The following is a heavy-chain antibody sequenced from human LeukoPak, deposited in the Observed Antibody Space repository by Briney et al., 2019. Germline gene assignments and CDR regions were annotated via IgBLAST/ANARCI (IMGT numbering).Heavy chain of an antibody. V-gene: IGHV1-8*01. CDR3: ARGGNYDSSGYYKLDY. Sequence: ASVKVSCKASGYTFTSYDVNWVRQATGQGLEWMGWMNPNSGNTVYAQKFQGRVTMTRNTSISTAYMELSSLRSEDTAVYYCARGGNYDSSGYYKLDYWGQGTLVTVSS. D-gene: IGHD3-22*01. CDR2: MNPNSGNT. J-gene: IGHJ4*02. CDR1: GYTFTSYD.